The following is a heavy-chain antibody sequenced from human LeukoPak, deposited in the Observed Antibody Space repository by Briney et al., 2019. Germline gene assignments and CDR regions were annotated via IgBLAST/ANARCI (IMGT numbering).Heavy chain of an antibody. CDR3: ANYFGSGSQNYFDS. D-gene: IGHD3-10*01. V-gene: IGHV3-23*01. J-gene: IGHJ4*02. Sequence: GGSLRLSCAASGFTFRIYAMGWVRQAPGKGLEWVSAISGSGGSTYYADSVKGRFTISRDNSKNTLYVQMNSLRDKDTAVYYCANYFGSGSQNYFDSWGQGTLVTVSS. CDR1: GFTFRIYA. CDR2: ISGSGGST.